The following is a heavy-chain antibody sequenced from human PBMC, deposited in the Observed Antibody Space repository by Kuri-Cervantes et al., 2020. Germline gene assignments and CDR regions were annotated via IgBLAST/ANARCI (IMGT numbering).Heavy chain of an antibody. CDR1: GFTFGNYA. V-gene: IGHV3-23*01. J-gene: IGHJ3*02. CDR3: ARDSAPWGYYDSSGYYPYDAFDI. CDR2: IGNSGDST. Sequence: GGSLRLSCATSGFTFGNYAMSWVRQAPGKGLEWVSAIGNSGDSTYYADSVKGRFTISRDNSKNTLYLQMNSLRAEDTAVYYCARDSAPWGYYDSSGYYPYDAFDIWGQGTMVTVSS. D-gene: IGHD3-22*01.